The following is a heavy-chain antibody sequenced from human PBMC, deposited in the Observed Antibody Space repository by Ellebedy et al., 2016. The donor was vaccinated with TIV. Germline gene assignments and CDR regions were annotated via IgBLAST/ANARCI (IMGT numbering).Heavy chain of an antibody. CDR1: GFTFSTYA. V-gene: IGHV3-23*01. D-gene: IGHD5-12*01. CDR2: VNGRGDT. Sequence: GGSLRLSCAASGFTFSTYAMSWVRQAPGKGLEWVSIVNGRGDTNYADSVKGRFTISRDDSKNTLYLQMNSLRAEDTAVYYCVRETLDGSDYGTGWYFDLWGRGTLVTVSS. CDR3: VRETLDGSDYGTGWYFDL. J-gene: IGHJ2*01.